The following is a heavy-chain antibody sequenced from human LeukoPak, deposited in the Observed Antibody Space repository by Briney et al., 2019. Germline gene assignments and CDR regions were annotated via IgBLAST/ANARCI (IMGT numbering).Heavy chain of an antibody. CDR3: ARVYFIGQYSYQLPLLAFDI. J-gene: IGHJ3*02. Sequence: PSETLSLTCAVSGYSISSGYYWGWIRQPPGKGLEWIGSIYHSGSTYYNPSLKSRVTISVDTSKNQFSLKLSSVTAADTAVYYCARVYFIGQYSYQLPLLAFDIWGQGTMVTVSS. CDR2: IYHSGST. V-gene: IGHV4-38-2*01. D-gene: IGHD2-2*01. CDR1: GYSISSGYY.